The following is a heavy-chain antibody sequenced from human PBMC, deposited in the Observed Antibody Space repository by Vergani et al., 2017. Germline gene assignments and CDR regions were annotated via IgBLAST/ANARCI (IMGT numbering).Heavy chain of an antibody. CDR1: GFTFSSYS. D-gene: IGHD5-18*01. J-gene: IGHJ5*02. CDR2: ISSSSSYI. Sequence: EVQLVESGGGLVKPGGSLRLSCAASGFTFSSYSMNWVRQAPGKGLEWVSSISSSSSYIYYADSVKGRFTISRDNAKNSLYLQMNSLRAEDTAVYYCAKEQDTAMVTGWFDPWGQGTLVTVSS. CDR3: AKEQDTAMVTGWFDP. V-gene: IGHV3-21*04.